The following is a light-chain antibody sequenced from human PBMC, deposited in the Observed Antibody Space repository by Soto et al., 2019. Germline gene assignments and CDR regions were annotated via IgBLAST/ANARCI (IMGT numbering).Light chain of an antibody. CDR3: QSYDSSLDVV. Sequence: QSVLTQPPSVSGAPGQRVTISCTGRSSNIGAGYDVHWYQQLPGTAPKLLIYGNSNRPSGVPDRFSGSKSGTSASLAITGLQAEDEAYYYCQSYDSSLDVVFGGGTKLTVL. V-gene: IGLV1-40*01. J-gene: IGLJ2*01. CDR1: SSNIGAGYD. CDR2: GNS.